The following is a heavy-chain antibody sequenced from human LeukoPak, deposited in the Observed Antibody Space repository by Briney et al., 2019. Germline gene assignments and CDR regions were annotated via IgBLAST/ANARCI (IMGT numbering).Heavy chain of an antibody. CDR3: ARAGSPGAFDI. CDR1: GFTFSNYG. J-gene: IGHJ3*02. V-gene: IGHV3-21*01. D-gene: IGHD1-26*01. Sequence: GGSLRLSCVVSGFTFSNYGMHWVRQAPGKGLEWVSSISSSSSYIYYADSVKGRFTISRDNAKNSLYLQMNSLRAEDTAVYYCARAGSPGAFDIWGQGTMVTVSS. CDR2: ISSSSSYI.